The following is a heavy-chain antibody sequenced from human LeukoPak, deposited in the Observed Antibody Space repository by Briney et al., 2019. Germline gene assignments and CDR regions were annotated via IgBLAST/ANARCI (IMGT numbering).Heavy chain of an antibody. D-gene: IGHD6-19*01. J-gene: IGHJ4*02. CDR1: GYTFTGYY. CDR2: INPNSGGT. CDR3: ARDLSYSSGSIDY. V-gene: IGHV1-2*02. Sequence: GASVKVSCKASGYTFTGYYMHWVRQAPGQGLEWMGWINPNSGGTNYAQKFQGRVTMTRDTSISTAYMELSRLRSDDTAVYYCARDLSYSSGSIDYWGQGTLVTVSS.